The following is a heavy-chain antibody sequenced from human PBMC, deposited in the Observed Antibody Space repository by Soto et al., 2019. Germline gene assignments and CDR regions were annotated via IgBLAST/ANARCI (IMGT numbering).Heavy chain of an antibody. Sequence: QLQLQESGPGLVKPSETLSLTCTVSGGSISSSSYYWGWIRQPPGKGLEWIGSIYYSGSTYYNPSLKSRVTISVDTSKNQFSLKLSSVTAADTAVYYCARHAAAAGTGFRGWFDPWGQGTLVTVSS. J-gene: IGHJ5*02. CDR1: GGSISSSSYY. V-gene: IGHV4-39*01. CDR2: IYYSGST. D-gene: IGHD6-13*01. CDR3: ARHAAAAGTGFRGWFDP.